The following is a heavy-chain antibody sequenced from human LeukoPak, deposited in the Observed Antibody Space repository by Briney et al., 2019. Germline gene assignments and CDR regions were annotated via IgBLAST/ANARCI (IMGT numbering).Heavy chain of an antibody. D-gene: IGHD5-18*01. CDR2: ISGSGRPT. CDR3: ARDSRYSFDY. Sequence: PGGSLRLSCAASGFTFRDYSINWVRQAPGKGLEWVSYISGSGRPTYYTDSVKGRFTISRDNAKSSLYLQRNSLRAEDTAVYYCARDSRYSFDYWGQGILVTVSS. CDR1: GFTFRDYS. V-gene: IGHV3-48*04. J-gene: IGHJ4*02.